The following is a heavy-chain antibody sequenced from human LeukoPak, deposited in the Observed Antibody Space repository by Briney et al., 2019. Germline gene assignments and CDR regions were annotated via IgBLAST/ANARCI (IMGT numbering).Heavy chain of an antibody. Sequence: GASVKVSCKASGYTFTSYGISWVRQAPGQGLEWMGWINPNSGGTNYAQKFQGRVTMTRDTSISTAYMELSRLRSDDTAVYYCARDVLAISSWTLGPRKTPDYWGQGTLVTVSS. CDR1: GYTFTSYG. CDR2: INPNSGGT. J-gene: IGHJ4*02. CDR3: ARDVLAISSWTLGPRKTPDY. V-gene: IGHV1-2*02. D-gene: IGHD6-13*01.